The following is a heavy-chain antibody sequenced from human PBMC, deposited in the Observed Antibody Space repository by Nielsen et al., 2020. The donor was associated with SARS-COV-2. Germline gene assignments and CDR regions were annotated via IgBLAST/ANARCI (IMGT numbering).Heavy chain of an antibody. V-gene: IGHV1-2*06. Sequence: WVRQAPGQGLEWMGRINPNSGGTNYAQKFQGRVTMTRDTSISTAYMELSRLRSDDTAVYYCAREYGSGTSGMDVWGQGTTVTVSS. D-gene: IGHD3-10*01. CDR2: INPNSGGT. CDR3: AREYGSGTSGMDV. J-gene: IGHJ6*02.